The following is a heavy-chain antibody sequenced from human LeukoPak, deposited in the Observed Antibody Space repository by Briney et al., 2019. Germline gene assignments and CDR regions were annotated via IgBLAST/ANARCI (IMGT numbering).Heavy chain of an antibody. CDR2: INSNSGAT. D-gene: IGHD1-1*01. CDR1: GYTFNIHY. V-gene: IGHV1-2*02. J-gene: IGHJ4*02. Sequence: ASVKVSCKASGYTFNIHYIHWVRQAPGQGLEWVGWINSNSGATQYAQKFQGRVIMTMDTSITTVYMELSRLTSDDTAVYYCARETTEADDYWGQGTLVTVSS. CDR3: ARETTEADDY.